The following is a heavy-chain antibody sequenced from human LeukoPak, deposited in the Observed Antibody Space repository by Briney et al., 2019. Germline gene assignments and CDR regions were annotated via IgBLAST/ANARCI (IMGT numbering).Heavy chain of an antibody. CDR2: INPNSGGT. D-gene: IGHD2-15*01. Sequence: ASVKVSCKVSGYTLTELSMHWVRQAPGQGLEWMGWINPNSGGTNYAQEFQGRFTMTRDTSISTAYMELSRLRSDDTAVYYCARSNRYCSGGSCYRRSWFDPWGQGTLVTVSS. V-gene: IGHV1-2*02. J-gene: IGHJ5*02. CDR3: ARSNRYCSGGSCYRRSWFDP. CDR1: GYTLTELS.